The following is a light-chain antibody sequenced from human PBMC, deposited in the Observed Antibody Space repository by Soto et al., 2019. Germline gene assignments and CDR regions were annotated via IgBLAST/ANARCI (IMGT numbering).Light chain of an antibody. V-gene: IGKV3-11*01. CDR1: PSVTNF. CDR3: QQRNVWPPVT. Sequence: EIVLTQSPATLSLSPGEIATLSFSASPSVTNFLACYQQKPGQAPRLLIYGAFNRATGIPARFSGSGSGTDFTLTISSLEPEDSAVYYCQQRNVWPPVTFGQGTRLEIK. CDR2: GAF. J-gene: IGKJ5*01.